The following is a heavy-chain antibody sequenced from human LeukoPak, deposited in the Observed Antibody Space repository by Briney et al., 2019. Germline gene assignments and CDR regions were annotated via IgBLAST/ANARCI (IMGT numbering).Heavy chain of an antibody. CDR1: GFTFSSYS. D-gene: IGHD6-6*01. Sequence: EGSLRLSCAASGFTFSSYSMNWVRQAPGKGLEWVSSISSSSSYIYYADSVKGRFTISRDNAKNSLYLQMNSLRAEDTAVYYCARRYSSSCSLEVYYMDVWGKGTTVTVSS. J-gene: IGHJ6*03. CDR2: ISSSSSYI. V-gene: IGHV3-21*01. CDR3: ARRYSSSCSLEVYYMDV.